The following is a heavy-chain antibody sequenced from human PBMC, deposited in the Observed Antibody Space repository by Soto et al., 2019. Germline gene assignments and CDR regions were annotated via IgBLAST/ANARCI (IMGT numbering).Heavy chain of an antibody. Sequence: QVQLVQSGAEVKKPGASVKVSCKASGGPFSSSAITWVRQATGQGPEWMARLTPNLGTPAYAPKFQGRLTITADESTSTAYMELNTQTSADYSIYNCSRAVGGSYFDFWGQGTQVTVSS. CDR1: GGPFSSSA. J-gene: IGHJ4*02. CDR2: LTPNLGTP. V-gene: IGHV1-69*11. CDR3: SRAVGGSYFDF. D-gene: IGHD1-26*01.